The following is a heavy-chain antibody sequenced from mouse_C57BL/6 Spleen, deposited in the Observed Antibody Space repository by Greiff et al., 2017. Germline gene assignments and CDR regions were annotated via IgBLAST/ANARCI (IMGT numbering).Heavy chain of an antibody. CDR3: ARFPIYYDYYYYFDY. J-gene: IGHJ2*01. CDR2: INPSNGGT. CDR1: GYTFTSYW. D-gene: IGHD2-4*01. V-gene: IGHV1-53*01. Sequence: VQLQQPGTELVKPGASVKLSCKASGYTFTSYWMHWVKQRPGQGLEWIGNINPSNGGTNYNEKFKSKATLTVDKSSSTAYMQLSSLTSEDSAVYYCARFPIYYDYYYYFDYWGQGTTLTVSS.